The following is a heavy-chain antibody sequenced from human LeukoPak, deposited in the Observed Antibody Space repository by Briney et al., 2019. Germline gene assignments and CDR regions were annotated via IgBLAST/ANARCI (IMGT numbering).Heavy chain of an antibody. V-gene: IGHV4-34*01. D-gene: IGHD3-22*01. CDR2: INHSGST. Sequence: SETLSLTCAVYGGSFSGYYWSWIRQPPGKGLEWIGEINHSGSTNYNPSLKSRVTISVDTSKYQFSLKLSSVTAADTAVYYCARGRGRYYYDSSGYYPWGQGTLVTVSS. CDR1: GGSFSGYY. CDR3: ARGRGRYYYDSSGYYP. J-gene: IGHJ5*02.